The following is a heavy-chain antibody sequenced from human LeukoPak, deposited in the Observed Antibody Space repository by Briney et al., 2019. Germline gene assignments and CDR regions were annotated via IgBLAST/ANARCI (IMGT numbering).Heavy chain of an antibody. CDR3: VRGLREAAGLAD. J-gene: IGHJ4*02. CDR1: GFTLSRYW. Sequence: GGSLRLSCATSGFTLSRYWMNWVRQAPGKGLEWLANINEDGSARFYMDSVEGRFSASRDNADNSVFLQMNDLRVEDTAVYFCVRGLREAAGLADWGQGTLVIVSS. D-gene: IGHD6-13*01. CDR2: INEDGSAR. V-gene: IGHV3-7*04.